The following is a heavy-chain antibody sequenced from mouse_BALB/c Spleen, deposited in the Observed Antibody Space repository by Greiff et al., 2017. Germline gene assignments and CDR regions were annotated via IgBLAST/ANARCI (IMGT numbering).Heavy chain of an antibody. J-gene: IGHJ4*01. V-gene: IGHV2-6-7*01. Sequence: VQLQESGPGLVAPSQSLSITRTVSGFSLTGYGVNWVRQPPGKGLEWLGMIWGDGSTDYNSALKSRLSISKDNSKSQVFLKMNSLQTDDTARYYCARVNYYGSSHYAMDYWGQGTSVTVSS. D-gene: IGHD1-1*01. CDR1: GFSLTGYG. CDR3: ARVNYYGSSHYAMDY. CDR2: IWGDGST.